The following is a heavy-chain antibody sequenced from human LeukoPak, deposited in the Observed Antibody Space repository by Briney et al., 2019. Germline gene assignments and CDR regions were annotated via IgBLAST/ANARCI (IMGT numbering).Heavy chain of an antibody. D-gene: IGHD1-26*01. J-gene: IGHJ4*02. CDR1: GGSISSSSYY. Sequence: SETLSLTCTVSGGSISSSSYYWGWIRQPPGKGLEWIGSIYYSGSTYYNPSLKSRVTISVDTSKNQFSLKLSSVTAADTAVYYCARDRGLSGSYLGGDYWGQGTLVTVSS. CDR3: ARDRGLSGSYLGGDY. CDR2: IYYSGST. V-gene: IGHV4-39*07.